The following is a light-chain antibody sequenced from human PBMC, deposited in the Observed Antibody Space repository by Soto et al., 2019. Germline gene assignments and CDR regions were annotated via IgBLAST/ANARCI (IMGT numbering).Light chain of an antibody. V-gene: IGKV3-15*01. CDR2: GAS. Sequence: EIVMTQSPATPSVSPGERATLSCRASQSVSSNLAWYQQKPGQAPRLLIYGASTRATGIPARFSGSGSGTEFTLNISSLQSEDFAVYYCQQYNNWPRTFGQGTKVEIK. CDR1: QSVSSN. J-gene: IGKJ1*01. CDR3: QQYNNWPRT.